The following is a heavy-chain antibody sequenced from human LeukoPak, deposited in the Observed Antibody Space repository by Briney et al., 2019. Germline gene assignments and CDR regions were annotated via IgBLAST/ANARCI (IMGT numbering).Heavy chain of an antibody. D-gene: IGHD4-17*01. CDR2: MNPNSGNT. J-gene: IGHJ4*02. V-gene: IGHV1-8*03. CDR1: GYTFTSYD. CDR3: ARDGGTVTNDY. Sequence: ASVKVSCKASGYTFTSYDINWVRQATGQGLEWMGWMNPNSGNTGYAQKFQGRVTITRNTSISTAYMELRSLRSDDTAVYYCARDGGTVTNDYWGQGTLVTVSS.